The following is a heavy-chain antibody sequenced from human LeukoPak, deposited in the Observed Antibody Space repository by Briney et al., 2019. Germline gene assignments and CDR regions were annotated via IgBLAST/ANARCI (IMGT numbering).Heavy chain of an antibody. Sequence: GGSLRLSCAASGFTFSSYSMNWVRQAPGKGLEWVSAISGSGGSTYYADSVKGRFTISRDNSKNTLYLQMNSLRAEDTAVYYCAKDRWSSSHDYWGQGTLATVSS. CDR1: GFTFSSYS. D-gene: IGHD2-15*01. CDR3: AKDRWSSSHDY. CDR2: ISGSGGST. J-gene: IGHJ4*02. V-gene: IGHV3-23*01.